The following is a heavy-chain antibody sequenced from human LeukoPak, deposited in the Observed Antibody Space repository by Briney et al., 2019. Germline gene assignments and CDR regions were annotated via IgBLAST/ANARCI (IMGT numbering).Heavy chain of an antibody. V-gene: IGHV3-23*01. CDR3: ANARDFWSLCPDY. CDR1: GFTFSNYA. Sequence: GGSLRLSCAASGFTFSNYAMIWVRQAPGKGLEWVSVIGSDSGDTRYADSVEGRFTISRDNSKNTLYLQMNSLRAEDTAVYYCANARDFWSLCPDYWGQGTLVTVSS. CDR2: IGSDSGDT. J-gene: IGHJ4*02. D-gene: IGHD3-3*01.